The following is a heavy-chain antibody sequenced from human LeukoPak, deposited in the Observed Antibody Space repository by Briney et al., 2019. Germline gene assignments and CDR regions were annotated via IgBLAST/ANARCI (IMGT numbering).Heavy chain of an antibody. Sequence: GRSLRLSCAASGFTFSSYGMHWVRQAPGKGLEWVAVIWYDGSNKYFADSVKGRFTISRDNSKNTLYLQMNSLRAEDTAVYYCTTGPRFCTSRSCFTNSFDQWGQGTLVKVSS. V-gene: IGHV3-33*01. J-gene: IGHJ4*02. CDR3: TTGPRFCTSRSCFTNSFDQ. CDR1: GFTFSSYG. D-gene: IGHD2-2*02. CDR2: IWYDGSNK.